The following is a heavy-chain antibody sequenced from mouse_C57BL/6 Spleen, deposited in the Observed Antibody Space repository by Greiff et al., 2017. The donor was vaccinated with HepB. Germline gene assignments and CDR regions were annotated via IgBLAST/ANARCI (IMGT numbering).Heavy chain of an antibody. Sequence: EVQLQESGGGLVQPKGSLKLSCAASGFSFNTYAMNWVRQAPGKGLEWVARIRSKSNNYATYYADSVKDRFTISRDDSESMLYLQMNNLKTEDTAMYYCVRHRNWEHAMDYWGQGTSVTVSS. CDR2: IRSKSNNYAT. CDR1: GFSFNTYA. J-gene: IGHJ4*01. D-gene: IGHD4-1*01. CDR3: VRHRNWEHAMDY. V-gene: IGHV10-1*01.